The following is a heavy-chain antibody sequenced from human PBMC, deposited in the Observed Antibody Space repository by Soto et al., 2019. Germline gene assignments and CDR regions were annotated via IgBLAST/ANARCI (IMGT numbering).Heavy chain of an antibody. CDR2: ISYDGHDK. CDR1: GFTFGSSG. CDR3: AKDLFDFSYQSARLRGSMDV. J-gene: IGHJ6*02. Sequence: QVQLVESGGGVVQPGRSLRLACAASGFTFGSSGMNWVRQAPGNGLEWVAVISYDGHDKYYADSVKGRFTLSRDNSKNKLNLQMNSLKSDDTAVYYWAKDLFDFSYQSARLRGSMDVWGRGTTVIVSS. D-gene: IGHD6-6*01. V-gene: IGHV3-30*18.